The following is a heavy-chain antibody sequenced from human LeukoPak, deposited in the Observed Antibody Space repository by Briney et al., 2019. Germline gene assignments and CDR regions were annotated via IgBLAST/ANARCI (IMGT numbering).Heavy chain of an antibody. CDR2: IYYSGST. CDR1: GGSISSGDYY. D-gene: IGHD2-15*01. Sequence: SETLSLTCTVSGGSISSGDYYWRWIRQPPGKGLEWIGYIYYSGSTYYNPSLKSRVTLSVDTSKNQFSLKLSSVTAADTAVYYCARDLAIYCSGGSCSGWFDPWGQGTLVTVSS. V-gene: IGHV4-30-4*01. CDR3: ARDLAIYCSGGSCSGWFDP. J-gene: IGHJ5*02.